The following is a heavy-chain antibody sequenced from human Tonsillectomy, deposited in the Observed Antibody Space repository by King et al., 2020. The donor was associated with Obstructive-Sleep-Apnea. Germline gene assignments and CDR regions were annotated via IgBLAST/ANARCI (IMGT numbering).Heavy chain of an antibody. J-gene: IGHJ4*02. CDR2: IIPILGIA. CDR3: ARGLDRGSVAAQPPFDY. V-gene: IGHV1-69*09. CDR1: GGTFSSYA. D-gene: IGHD6-6*01. Sequence: QLVQSGAEVKKPGSSVKVSCKASGGTFSSYAISWVRQAPGQGLEWMGGIIPILGIANYAQKFQGRVTITADKSTSTAYMELSSLRSEDTAVNYCARGLDRGSVAAQPPFDYWGQGTLVTVSS.